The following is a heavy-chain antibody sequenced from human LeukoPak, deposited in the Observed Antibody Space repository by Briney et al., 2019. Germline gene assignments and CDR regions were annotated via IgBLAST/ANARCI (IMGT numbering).Heavy chain of an antibody. V-gene: IGHV3-23*01. Sequence: GGSLRLSCAASGFNFANHAMSWVRQTPGKGLEWVSAISGGGDITYYADSVTGRFTISRDNSKDTLFLQMHSLRPGDTAVYYCVREDTPATANYWGQGILVTISS. D-gene: IGHD2-21*02. J-gene: IGHJ4*02. CDR2: ISGGGDIT. CDR1: GFNFANHA. CDR3: VREDTPATANY.